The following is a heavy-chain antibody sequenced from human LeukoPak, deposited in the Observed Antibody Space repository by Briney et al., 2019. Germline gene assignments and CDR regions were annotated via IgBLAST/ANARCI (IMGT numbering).Heavy chain of an antibody. CDR2: INHSGST. V-gene: IGHV4-34*01. D-gene: IGHD1-20*01. CDR3: AHTLTGTDWFDP. CDR1: GWFFSGYY. J-gene: IGHJ5*02. Sequence: SETLSLTCVVYGWFFSGYYWSWIRQPAEKGLEWIGEINHSGSTNYNPSLKSRVTISVDTSKNQFSLKLSSVTAADTAVYFCAHTLTGTDWFDPGGQGTLVTVSS.